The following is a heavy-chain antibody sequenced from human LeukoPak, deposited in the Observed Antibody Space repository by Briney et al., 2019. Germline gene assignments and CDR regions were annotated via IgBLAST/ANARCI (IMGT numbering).Heavy chain of an antibody. J-gene: IGHJ4*02. D-gene: IGHD4-17*01. CDR1: GFTFSSYA. V-gene: IGHV3-23*01. Sequence: GGSLRLSCAASGFTFSSYAMSWVRQAPRKGLEWVSAISGSGGSTYYADSVKGRFTISRDNSKNTLYLQMNSLRAEDTAVYYCAKDLFGYNVATVTTKSHFLDYWGQGTLVTVSS. CDR2: ISGSGGST. CDR3: AKDLFGYNVATVTTKSHFLDY.